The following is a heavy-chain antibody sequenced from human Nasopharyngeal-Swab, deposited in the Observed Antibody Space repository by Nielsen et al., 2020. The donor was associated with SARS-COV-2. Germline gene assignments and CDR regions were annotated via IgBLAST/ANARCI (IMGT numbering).Heavy chain of an antibody. Sequence: GESLKISCAASGFTFSDYYMSWLRQAPGKGLEYISYISGSGGTIYYGDSMKGRFTISRDNAKNSLYLQMNSLRAEDTAVYYCARDRANWDFDYWGQGTLVTVSS. CDR1: GFTFSDYY. CDR2: ISGSGGTI. D-gene: IGHD7-27*01. CDR3: ARDRANWDFDY. J-gene: IGHJ4*02. V-gene: IGHV3-11*04.